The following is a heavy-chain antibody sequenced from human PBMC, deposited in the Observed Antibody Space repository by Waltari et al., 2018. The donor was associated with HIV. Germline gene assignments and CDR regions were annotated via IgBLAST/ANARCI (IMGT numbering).Heavy chain of an antibody. CDR1: DYFITSVYY. Sequence: QVQLQESGPGLVKPSETLSLTCAVADYFITSVYYWGWSRQAPGNGLEWIGNIYYSGSTYYNPSLKSRVTISVDTSKNHFSLKLSSLTAADTAIYYCANLESNWGAFDIWGQGTMVTVSS. CDR2: IYYSGST. D-gene: IGHD7-27*01. CDR3: ANLESNWGAFDI. V-gene: IGHV4-38-2*01. J-gene: IGHJ3*02.